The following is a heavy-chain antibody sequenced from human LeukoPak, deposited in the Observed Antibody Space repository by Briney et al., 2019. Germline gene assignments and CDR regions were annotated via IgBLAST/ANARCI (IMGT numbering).Heavy chain of an antibody. CDR2: IHISGST. CDR3: ATHLFGKGLEY. CDR1: GGSRRGDE. Sequence: SETLSLTGTFAGGSRRGDEWVWIVQPPVKEQDSLGYIHISGSTDYSPSLRSRMTISMDTSRQQFSLNLRSVTAADTAVYYCATHLFGKGLEYWGQGILVTVSS. D-gene: IGHD3-10*02. J-gene: IGHJ4*02. V-gene: IGHV4-4*09.